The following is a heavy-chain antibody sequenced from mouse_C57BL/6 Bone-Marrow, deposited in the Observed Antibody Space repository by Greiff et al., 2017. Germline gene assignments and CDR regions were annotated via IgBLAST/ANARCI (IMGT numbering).Heavy chain of an antibody. CDR2: INPNNGGT. J-gene: IGHJ3*01. Sequence: EVMLVESGPELVKPGASVKIPCKASGYTFTDYNMDWVKQSHGKSLEWIGDINPNNGGTIYNQKFKGKATLTVDKSSSTAYMELRSLTSGDTAVYYCARSDGYDYDGPAWFAYWGQGTLVTVSA. D-gene: IGHD2-4*01. V-gene: IGHV1-18*01. CDR1: GYTFTDYN. CDR3: ARSDGYDYDGPAWFAY.